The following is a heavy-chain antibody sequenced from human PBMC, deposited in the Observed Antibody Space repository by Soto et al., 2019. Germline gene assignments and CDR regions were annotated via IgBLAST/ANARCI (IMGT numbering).Heavy chain of an antibody. J-gene: IGHJ4*02. CDR3: ASFKAYYDSSGYYYEGGYYFDY. CDR1: GFTFSDYY. V-gene: IGHV3-11*06. D-gene: IGHD3-22*01. Sequence: PGGSLRLSCAASGFTFSDYYMSWIRQAPGKGLEWVSYISSSSSYTNYADSVKGRFTISRDNAKNSLYLQMNSLRAEDTAVYYCASFKAYYDSSGYYYEGGYYFDYWGQGTLVTVSS. CDR2: ISSSSSYT.